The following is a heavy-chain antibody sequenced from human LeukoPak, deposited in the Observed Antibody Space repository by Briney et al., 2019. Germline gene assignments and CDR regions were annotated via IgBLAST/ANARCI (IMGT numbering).Heavy chain of an antibody. CDR2: ISGSGGST. V-gene: IGHV3-23*01. D-gene: IGHD3-3*01. Sequence: GGSLRLSCAASGFTFSSYAMSWVRQAPGKGLEWVSAISGSGGSTYYADSVKGRFTISRDNSKNTLYLQMSSLRSEDTAVYYCARASYDFWSGYYFGWWGQGTLVTVSS. J-gene: IGHJ4*02. CDR3: ARASYDFWSGYYFGW. CDR1: GFTFSSYA.